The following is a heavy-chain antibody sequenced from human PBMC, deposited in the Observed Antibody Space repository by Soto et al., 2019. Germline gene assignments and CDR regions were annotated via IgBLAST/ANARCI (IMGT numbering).Heavy chain of an antibody. J-gene: IGHJ3*02. D-gene: IGHD3-22*01. CDR3: TRPSSGYYHDAFDI. CDR1: GGSFPSDT. CDR2: IVPVFGTP. V-gene: IGHV1-69*01. Sequence: QVQLMQSGAEVKKPGSSVKVSCKASGGSFPSDTISWVRQAPGQGREWLVGIVPVFGTPNHAQKFQGRVTISADGSTNTAYMELTSLRPEDTAVYYCTRPSSGYYHDAFDIWGQGTLVTVSS.